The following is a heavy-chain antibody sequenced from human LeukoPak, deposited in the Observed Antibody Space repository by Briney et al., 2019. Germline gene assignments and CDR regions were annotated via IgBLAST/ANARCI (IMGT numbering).Heavy chain of an antibody. CDR2: ISISSSYI. J-gene: IGHJ6*02. V-gene: IGHV3-21*01. D-gene: IGHD6-19*01. Sequence: EGSLRLSCAASGFTFSSYSMSWLRQAPGKGLEWVSSISISSSYIYYADSVKGRFTISRDNAKNSLYLQMNSLRAEDTAVCEPRTRLGITELKNPQVDDFDGMDVWGQGTTVTVSS. CDR3: RTRLGITELKNPQVDDFDGMDV. CDR1: GFTFSSYS.